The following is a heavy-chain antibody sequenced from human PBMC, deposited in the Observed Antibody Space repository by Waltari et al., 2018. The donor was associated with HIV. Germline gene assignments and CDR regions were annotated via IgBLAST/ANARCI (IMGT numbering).Heavy chain of an antibody. V-gene: IGHV3-30*18. D-gene: IGHD1-26*01. CDR1: GSTLRRYG. CDR2: ISFDGRNE. J-gene: IGHJ4*02. Sequence: QVQLVESGGGVVQPGKSLRPYCAASGSTLRRYGIPWVRQAPGKGLDWVAVISFDGRNEYYADSVKGRFTISRDNSKNTVYLQMNSLRAEDTAVYYCAKEGWELLQFGYYFDYWGQGTLVTVSS. CDR3: AKEGWELLQFGYYFDY.